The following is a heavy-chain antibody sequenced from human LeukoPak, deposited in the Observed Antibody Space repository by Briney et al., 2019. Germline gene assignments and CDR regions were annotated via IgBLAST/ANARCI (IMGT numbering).Heavy chain of an antibody. CDR2: ISYDGSNK. CDR3: ARDGYSGYDSFDY. CDR1: GFTFSSYA. Sequence: GRSLRLSCAASGFTFSSYAMHWVRQAPGKGLEWVAVISYDGSNKYYADSVKGRFTISRDNSKNTLYLQMNSLRAEDTAVYYYARDGYSGYDSFDYWGQGTLVTVSS. J-gene: IGHJ4*02. D-gene: IGHD5-12*01. V-gene: IGHV3-30*01.